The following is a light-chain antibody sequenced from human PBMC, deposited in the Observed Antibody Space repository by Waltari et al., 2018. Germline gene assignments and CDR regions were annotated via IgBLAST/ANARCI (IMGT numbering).Light chain of an antibody. Sequence: EIVLTQSPATLSLSPGESATLSCRPSQRVSGYLAWYQHQPGQAPRPLSYDASNRATGIPARFSGSGSGTHFTLTISSLEPEDFAVYYCQHRSNWPPITFGQGTRLDIK. CDR3: QHRSNWPPIT. J-gene: IGKJ5*01. CDR1: QRVSGY. CDR2: DAS. V-gene: IGKV3-11*01.